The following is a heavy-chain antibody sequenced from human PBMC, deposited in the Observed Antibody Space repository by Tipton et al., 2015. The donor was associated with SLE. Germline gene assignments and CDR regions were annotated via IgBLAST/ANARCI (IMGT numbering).Heavy chain of an antibody. D-gene: IGHD6-19*01. V-gene: IGHV4-59*01. J-gene: IGHJ4*02. Sequence: TLSLTCTVSGGSISSYYWSWIRQPPGKGLEWIGYIYYSGSTNYNPSLKSRVTISVDTSKNQFSLKLSSVTAADTAVYYCASGRAVAGGDYFDYWGQGTLVTVFS. CDR1: GGSISSYY. CDR3: ASGRAVAGGDYFDY. CDR2: IYYSGST.